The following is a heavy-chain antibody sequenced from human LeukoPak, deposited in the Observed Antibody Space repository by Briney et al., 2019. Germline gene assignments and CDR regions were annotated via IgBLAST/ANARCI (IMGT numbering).Heavy chain of an antibody. CDR2: IKQDGTKK. J-gene: IGHJ4*02. D-gene: IGHD3-22*01. Sequence: GGSLRLSCEASGFTFSSYWMSWVRQAPGKGLEWVANIKQDGTKKYYVDSVKGRFTISRDNAKNSLYLQMNSLRAEDTAVYYCARVNPTSSGFYAYWGQGTLVTVSS. CDR1: GFTFSSYW. V-gene: IGHV3-7*02. CDR3: ARVNPTSSGFYAY.